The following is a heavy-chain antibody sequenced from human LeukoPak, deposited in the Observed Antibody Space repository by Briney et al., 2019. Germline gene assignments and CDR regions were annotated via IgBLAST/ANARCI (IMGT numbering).Heavy chain of an antibody. Sequence: GGSLRLSCAASGFTFSGYWMSWVRQAPGKGLEWVANIKQDGSEKYYVDSVKGRFTISRDNAKNSLYLQMNSLRAEDTAVYYCARDSYSYGYDNWFDPWGQGTLVTVSS. CDR3: ARDSYSYGYDNWFDP. V-gene: IGHV3-7*01. CDR1: GFTFSGYW. J-gene: IGHJ5*02. CDR2: IKQDGSEK. D-gene: IGHD5-18*01.